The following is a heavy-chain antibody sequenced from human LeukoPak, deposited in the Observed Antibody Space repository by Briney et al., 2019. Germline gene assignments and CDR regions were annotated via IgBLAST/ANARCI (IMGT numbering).Heavy chain of an antibody. D-gene: IGHD6-19*01. CDR1: GFTFSSYA. CDR3: ARGGLGSASDN. CDR2: ISGSGGST. V-gene: IGHV3-23*01. J-gene: IGHJ4*02. Sequence: GGSLRLSCAASGFTFSSYALSWVRQAPGKGLECVSGISGSGGSTYSADSLKGRFTISRDNSKNTLYLQINSLRADDTAVFYCARGGLGSASDNWGQGTLVTVSS.